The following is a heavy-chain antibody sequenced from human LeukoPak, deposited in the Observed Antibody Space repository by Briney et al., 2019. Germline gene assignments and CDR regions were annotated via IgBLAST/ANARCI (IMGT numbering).Heavy chain of an antibody. D-gene: IGHD4-17*01. CDR3: ARAPYYGDSSNWFDP. J-gene: IGHJ5*02. CDR1: GGSISSYY. Sequence: SETLSLTCTVSGGSISSYYWSWIRQPPGKGLEWIGYIYYSGSTNYNPSLKSRVTISVDTSKNQFSLKLSSVTAADTALYYCARAPYYGDSSNWFDPWGQGTLVTVSS. CDR2: IYYSGST. V-gene: IGHV4-59*01.